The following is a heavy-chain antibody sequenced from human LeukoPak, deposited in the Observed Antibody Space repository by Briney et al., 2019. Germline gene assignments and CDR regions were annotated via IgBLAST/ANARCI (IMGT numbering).Heavy chain of an antibody. V-gene: IGHV1-69*13. CDR3: ARGGDDYGDNYYFDY. CDR1: GGTFSSYA. D-gene: IGHD4-17*01. CDR2: IIPIFGTA. Sequence: ASVKVSCKASGGTFSSYAISWVRQAPGQGLEWMGGIIPIFGTANYAQKFQGRVTITADESTSTAYMELSSLRSEDTAVYYCARGGDDYGDNYYFDYWGQGTLVTVSS. J-gene: IGHJ4*02.